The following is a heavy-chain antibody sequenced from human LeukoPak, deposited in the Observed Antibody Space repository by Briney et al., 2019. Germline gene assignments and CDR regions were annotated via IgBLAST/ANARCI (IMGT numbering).Heavy chain of an antibody. V-gene: IGHV1-69*06. CDR3: AREVKYSSLGY. CDR1: GGTFSSYA. CDR2: IIPVFGTA. Sequence: SVKVSCKASGGTFSSYAISWVRQAPGQGLEWMGGIIPVFGTANYAQRFQGRVTITADKSTSTAYMELSSLRSEDTAVYYCAREVKYSSLGYWGQGTLVTVSS. D-gene: IGHD6-6*01. J-gene: IGHJ4*02.